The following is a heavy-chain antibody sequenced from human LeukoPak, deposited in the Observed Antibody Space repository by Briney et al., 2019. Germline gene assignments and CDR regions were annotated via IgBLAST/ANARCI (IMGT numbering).Heavy chain of an antibody. CDR2: INPSGGST. J-gene: IGHJ5*02. CDR3: ARAVVPAAMAGFEGKQTPFDP. CDR1: GYTFTSYY. D-gene: IGHD2-2*01. V-gene: IGHV1-46*01. Sequence: GASVKVSCKASGYTFTSYYMHWVRQAPGQGLEWMGIINPSGGSTSYAQKFQGRVTMTRDMSTSTVYMELSSLRSEDTAVYYCARAVVPAAMAGFEGKQTPFDPWGQGTLVTVSS.